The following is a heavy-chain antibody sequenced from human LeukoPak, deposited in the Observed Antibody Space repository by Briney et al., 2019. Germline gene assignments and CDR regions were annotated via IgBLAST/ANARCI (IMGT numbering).Heavy chain of an antibody. CDR1: GGPFSGYY. J-gene: IGHJ5*02. CDR2: INHSGST. Sequence: SETLSLTCAVYGGPFSGYYWSWIRQPPGKGLEWIGEINHSGSTNYNPSLKSRVTISVDTSKNQFSLKLSSVTAADTAVYYCARGTRLAVAGTEWFDPWGQGTLVTVSS. V-gene: IGHV4-34*01. CDR3: ARGTRLAVAGTEWFDP. D-gene: IGHD6-19*01.